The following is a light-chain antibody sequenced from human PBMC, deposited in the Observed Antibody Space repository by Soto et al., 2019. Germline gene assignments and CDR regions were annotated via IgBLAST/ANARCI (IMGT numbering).Light chain of an antibody. V-gene: IGKV1-5*01. Sequence: DIQMTQSPSTLSASVGDRVTITCRASQSISSWLAWYQQKPGKAPKLLSYDASSLESGVPSRFSGSVSGTEFTLTISSLQPDEFATYYCQQYGSYSPTFGQGTKVEIK. J-gene: IGKJ1*01. CDR1: QSISSW. CDR3: QQYGSYSPT. CDR2: DAS.